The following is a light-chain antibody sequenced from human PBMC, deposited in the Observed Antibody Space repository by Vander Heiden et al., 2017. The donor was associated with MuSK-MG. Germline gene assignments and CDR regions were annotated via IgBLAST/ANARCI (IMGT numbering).Light chain of an antibody. CDR1: QSIGTF. CDR3: QQYNSKST. V-gene: IGKV1-5*03. CDR2: KAS. J-gene: IGKJ4*01. Sequence: DIQLTQSPSMLSAFVGDRINITCRASQSIGTFLAWYQRKPGNAPRVLIYKASTLHSGVPSRFSGSGSGTEFALTIASLQPDDFATYYCQQYNSKSTFGGGTEVEIK.